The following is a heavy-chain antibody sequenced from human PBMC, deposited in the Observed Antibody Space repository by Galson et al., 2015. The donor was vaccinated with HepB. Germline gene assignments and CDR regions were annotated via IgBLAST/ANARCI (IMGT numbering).Heavy chain of an antibody. CDR3: ATTGGSSYRGDWFDP. J-gene: IGHJ5*02. V-gene: IGHV3-66*02. Sequence: SLRLSCAASGFTVSSNYMSWVRQAPGKGLEWVSVIYSGGSTYYADSVKGRFTISRDNSKNTLYLQMNSLRAEDTAVYYCATTGGSSYRGDWFDPWGQGTLVTVSS. D-gene: IGHD6-13*01. CDR2: IYSGGST. CDR1: GFTVSSNY.